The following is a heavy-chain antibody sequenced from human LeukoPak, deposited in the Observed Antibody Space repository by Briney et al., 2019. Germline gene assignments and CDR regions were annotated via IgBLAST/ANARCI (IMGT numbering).Heavy chain of an antibody. CDR2: IYDNGDA. D-gene: IGHD5-24*01. CDR3: AGGSRRDGYDY. CDR1: GFTVSSNY. Sequence: PGGSLRLSCAASGFTVSSNYMSWVRQVPGKGLEWVSVIYDNGDAYSADSVKGRFTISRHNSKNALYLQMNSLRPEDTAVYYCAGGSRRDGYDYWGQGTLVTLSS. J-gene: IGHJ4*02. V-gene: IGHV3-53*04.